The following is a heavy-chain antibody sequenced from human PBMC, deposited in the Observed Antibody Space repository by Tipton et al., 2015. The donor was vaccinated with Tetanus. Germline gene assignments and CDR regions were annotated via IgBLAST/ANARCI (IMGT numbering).Heavy chain of an antibody. CDR3: ARLTCSSPSCYYYYYFCVDV. Sequence: TLSLTCSVSGDSIRSEDYYWGWIRQSPGKGLEWLGYIYYSGSTYNNPSLKRRVSISLDASKNQFSLSLNSVTAADSATYYCARLTCSSPSCYYYYYFCVDVGGAGTAVGVSS. CDR2: IYYSGST. V-gene: IGHV4-30-4*01. CDR1: GDSIRSEDYY. J-gene: IGHJ6*02. D-gene: IGHD2-2*01.